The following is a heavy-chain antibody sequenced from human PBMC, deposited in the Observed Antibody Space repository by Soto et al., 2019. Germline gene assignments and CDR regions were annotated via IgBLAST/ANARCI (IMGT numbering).Heavy chain of an antibody. D-gene: IGHD5-12*01. CDR3: ARVQRGYAYYYYYYYMDV. Sequence: QVQLQESGPGLVKPSQTLSLTCTVSGGSISSGGYYWSWIRQHPGKGLEWIGYIYYSGSTYYNPSLKSRVIISVDTSKNQFSLKLSSVTAADTAVYYWARVQRGYAYYYYYYYMDVWGKGTTVTVSS. V-gene: IGHV4-31*03. CDR1: GGSISSGGYY. J-gene: IGHJ6*03. CDR2: IYYSGST.